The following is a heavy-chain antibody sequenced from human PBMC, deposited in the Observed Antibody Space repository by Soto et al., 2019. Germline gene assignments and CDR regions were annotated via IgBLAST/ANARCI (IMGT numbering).Heavy chain of an antibody. D-gene: IGHD6-19*01. CDR1: GLTSRCYW. Sequence: GGRMGLACVACGLTSRCYWVHWVRPDPGKGLEWVSAISGSGGSTYYADSVKGRFTISRDNSKNTLYLQMNSLRAEDTAVYYCAKNAEQWLVRDAFDIWGQGTMVTVSS. V-gene: IGHV3-23*01. J-gene: IGHJ3*02. CDR3: AKNAEQWLVRDAFDI. CDR2: ISGSGGST.